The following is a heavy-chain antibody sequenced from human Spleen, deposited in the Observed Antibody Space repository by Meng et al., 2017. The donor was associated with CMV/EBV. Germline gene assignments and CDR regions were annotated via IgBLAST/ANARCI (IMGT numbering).Heavy chain of an antibody. V-gene: IGHV1-8*02. J-gene: IGHJ4*02. CDR1: GYSFTSYG. D-gene: IGHD4-17*01. CDR2: INTYNGNA. Sequence: ASVKVSCKASGYSFTSYGITWVRQAPGQGREWLGWINTYNGNANYAQKFQGRVTITRNTSIRTAYMELSSLRSEDTAVYYCARARSYGDFDYWGQGTLVTVSS. CDR3: ARARSYGDFDY.